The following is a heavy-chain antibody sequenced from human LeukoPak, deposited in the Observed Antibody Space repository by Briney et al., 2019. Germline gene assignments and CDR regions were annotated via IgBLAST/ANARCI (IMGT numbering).Heavy chain of an antibody. CDR1: GFTFSDYY. J-gene: IGHJ4*02. CDR3: ASRGGDYGDYNYFDY. D-gene: IGHD4-17*01. CDR2: ISSSSSYI. V-gene: IGHV3-11*06. Sequence: GGSLRLSCAASGFTFSDYYMSWIRQAPGKGLEWVSSISSSSSYIYYADSVKGRFTISRDNAKNSLYLQMNSLRAEDTAVYYCASRGGDYGDYNYFDYWGQGTLVTVSS.